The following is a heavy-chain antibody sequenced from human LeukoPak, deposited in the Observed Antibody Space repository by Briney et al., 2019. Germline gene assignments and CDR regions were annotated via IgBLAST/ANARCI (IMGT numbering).Heavy chain of an antibody. V-gene: IGHV5-51*01. CDR2: IYPGDSDT. CDR1: GYSFTSYW. CDR3: ARHVSYYDSSGYYHGGWFDP. Sequence: GESLKISCKGSGYSFTSYWIGWVRQMPGKGLERMGIIYPGDSDTRYSPSFQGQVTISADKSISTAYLQWSSLKASDTAMYYCARHVSYYDSSGYYHGGWFDPWGQGTLVTVSS. D-gene: IGHD3-22*01. J-gene: IGHJ5*02.